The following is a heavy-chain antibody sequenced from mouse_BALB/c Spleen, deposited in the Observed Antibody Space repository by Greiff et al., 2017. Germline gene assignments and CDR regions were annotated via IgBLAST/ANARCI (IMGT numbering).Heavy chain of an antibody. CDR3: AREGEYGNYDYYAMDY. V-gene: IGHV2-6-7*01. CDR2: IWGDGST. Sequence: VQLQESGPGLVAPSQSLSITCTVSGFSLTGYGVNWVRQPPGKGLEWLGMIWGDGSTDYNSALKSRLSISKDNSKSQVFLKMNSLQTDDTARYYCAREGEYGNYDYYAMDYWGQGTSVTVSS. J-gene: IGHJ4*01. D-gene: IGHD2-10*02. CDR1: GFSLTGYG.